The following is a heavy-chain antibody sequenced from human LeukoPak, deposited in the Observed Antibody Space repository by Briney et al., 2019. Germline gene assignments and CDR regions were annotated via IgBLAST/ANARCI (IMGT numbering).Heavy chain of an antibody. CDR2: IKQDGSEK. CDR1: GFTFSSYW. CDR3: ARDASGYALYFDY. D-gene: IGHD5-12*01. Sequence: PGGSLRLSCAASGFTFSSYWMSWVRQAQGKGLEWVANIKQDGSEKYYVDSVKGRFTISRDNAKNSLYLQMNSLRAEDTAVYYCARDASGYALYFDYWGRGTLVTVSS. J-gene: IGHJ4*02. V-gene: IGHV3-7*01.